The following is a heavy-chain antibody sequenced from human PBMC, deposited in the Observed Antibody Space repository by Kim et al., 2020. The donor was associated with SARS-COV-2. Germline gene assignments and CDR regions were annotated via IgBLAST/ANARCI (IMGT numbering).Heavy chain of an antibody. CDR2: AKTKADSYTT. CDR3: ARDNWGSYDY. D-gene: IGHD1-26*01. V-gene: IGHV3-72*01. Sequence: GRSLRLSCAASGFSFSDYLMDWVRQVPGKGLEWVGRAKTKADSYTTEYAASVKGRFTISRDDSKNALYLQMNSLKIEDTALYYCARDNWGSYDYWGQGTL. CDR1: GFSFSDYL. J-gene: IGHJ4*02.